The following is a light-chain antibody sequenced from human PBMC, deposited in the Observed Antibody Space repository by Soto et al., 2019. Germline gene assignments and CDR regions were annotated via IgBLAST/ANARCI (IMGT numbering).Light chain of an antibody. CDR3: PHSASSTCT. CDR2: DAS. J-gene: IGKJ2*02. Sequence: WSQSASARNRTQKERATLSCRASQSVSSYLAWYQQKPGQAPRLLIYDASNRATGIPDRFSGSGSGTDFTLPTSRPESDDFAMYFCPHSASSTCTFG. V-gene: IGKV3-11*01. CDR1: QSVSSY.